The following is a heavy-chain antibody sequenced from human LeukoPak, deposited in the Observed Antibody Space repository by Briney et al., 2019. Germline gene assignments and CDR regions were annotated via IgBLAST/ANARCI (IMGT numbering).Heavy chain of an antibody. D-gene: IGHD3-3*02. Sequence: GGSLRLSCATSGFTFVDYGLSWVRRAPGNGLEWLCAINYNGAITDYADSVKGRFTISRDDAKNSLYLRMASLRAEDTALYYCARDRLGPSFSVSHFDLWGQGTLVTVSS. V-gene: IGHV3-20*04. CDR2: INYNGAIT. CDR1: GFTFVDYG. CDR3: ARDRLGPSFSVSHFDL. J-gene: IGHJ4*02.